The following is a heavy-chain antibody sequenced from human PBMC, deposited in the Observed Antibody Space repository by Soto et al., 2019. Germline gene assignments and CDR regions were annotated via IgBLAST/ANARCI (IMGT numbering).Heavy chain of an antibody. CDR1: GFTFSNAW. CDR3: ARGPFSGWSHGY. V-gene: IGHV3-15*07. Sequence: PGGSLRLSCAASGFTFSNAWMNWVRQAPGRGLEWVGRIKSKTDGGTADYGAPVKGRFTISRDDSKNTLYLQMNSLKTEDTAVYYCARGPFSGWSHGYWGQGTLVTVS. CDR2: IKSKTDGGTA. D-gene: IGHD6-19*01. J-gene: IGHJ4*02.